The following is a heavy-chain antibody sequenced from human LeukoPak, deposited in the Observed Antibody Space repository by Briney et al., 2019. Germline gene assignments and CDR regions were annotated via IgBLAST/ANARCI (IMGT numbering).Heavy chain of an antibody. CDR2: FDPEDGET. Sequence: ASVKVSCKVSGYTLTELPMHWVRQAPGKGLEWMGGFDPEDGETIYAQKFQGRVTMTEDTSTDTAYMELSSLRSEDTAVYCCATPRDSGSYRDYWGQGTLVTVSS. D-gene: IGHD1-26*01. V-gene: IGHV1-24*01. CDR3: ATPRDSGSYRDY. J-gene: IGHJ4*02. CDR1: GYTLTELP.